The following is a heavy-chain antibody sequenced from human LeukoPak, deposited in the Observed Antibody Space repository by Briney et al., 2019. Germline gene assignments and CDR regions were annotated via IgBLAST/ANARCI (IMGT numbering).Heavy chain of an antibody. V-gene: IGHV3-30*02. CDR2: IRYDGSNK. CDR1: GFTFSSYG. Sequence: GGSLRLSCAASGFTFSSYGMHWVRQAPGKGLEWVAFIRYDGSNKYYADSVKGRFTISRDNSKNTLYLQMNSLRAEDTAVYYCAKDQDDYGDYRLFDYWGQGTLVTVSS. J-gene: IGHJ4*02. CDR3: AKDQDDYGDYRLFDY. D-gene: IGHD4-17*01.